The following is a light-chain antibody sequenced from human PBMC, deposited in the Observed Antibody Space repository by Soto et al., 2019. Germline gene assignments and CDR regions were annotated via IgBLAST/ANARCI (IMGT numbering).Light chain of an antibody. Sequence: QSALTQPASVSGSPGQSIPISCTGTSSDVGGYNYVSWYQQHPGKAPKLMIYDVSNRPSGVSNRFSGSKSGNTASLTISGLQAEDEADYYCSSYTSSSTLFGGGTKVTVL. V-gene: IGLV2-14*01. CDR3: SSYTSSSTL. CDR1: SSDVGGYNY. CDR2: DVS. J-gene: IGLJ2*01.